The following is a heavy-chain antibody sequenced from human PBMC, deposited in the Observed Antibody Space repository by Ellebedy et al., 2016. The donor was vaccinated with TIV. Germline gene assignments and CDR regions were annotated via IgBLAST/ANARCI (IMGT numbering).Heavy chain of an antibody. J-gene: IGHJ6*02. CDR3: ARVYYGMDV. CDR1: GFTFSSYA. V-gene: IGHV3-23*01. Sequence: GESLKISCAASGFTFSSYAMSWVRQAPGKGLEWVSAISGSGGSTYYADSVKGRFTISRDNSKNSLYLQMNSLRAEDTAVYYCARVYYGMDVWGQGTTVTVSS. CDR2: ISGSGGST.